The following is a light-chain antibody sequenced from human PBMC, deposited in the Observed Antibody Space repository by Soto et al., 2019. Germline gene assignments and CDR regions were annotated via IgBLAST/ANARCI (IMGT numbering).Light chain of an antibody. CDR3: QQRINWPRLT. CDR2: DAS. Sequence: EIVLTQSPATLSLSPGERATLSCTASQNVRTYLAWYQQKPGQAPRLLIYDASTRATGVPASFSGSGSGTDFTLTISSLEPEDFAVYYCQQRINWPRLTFGGGTEVGIK. J-gene: IGKJ4*01. CDR1: QNVRTY. V-gene: IGKV3-11*01.